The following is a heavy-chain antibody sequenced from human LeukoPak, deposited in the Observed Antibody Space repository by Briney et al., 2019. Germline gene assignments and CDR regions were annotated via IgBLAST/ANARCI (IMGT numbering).Heavy chain of an antibody. CDR3: ARGIVPARGLDY. J-gene: IGHJ4*02. D-gene: IGHD2-2*01. Sequence: PGGSLRLSCAASGFTFSSYAMHWVRQAPGKGLEYVSAISSNGGSTYYANSVKGRFTISRDNSKNTLYLQMGSLRAEDMAVYYCARGIVPARGLDYWGQGTLVTVSS. V-gene: IGHV3-64*01. CDR1: GFTFSSYA. CDR2: ISSNGGST.